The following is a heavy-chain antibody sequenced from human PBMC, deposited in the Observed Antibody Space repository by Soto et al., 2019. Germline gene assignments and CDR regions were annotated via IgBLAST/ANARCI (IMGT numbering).Heavy chain of an antibody. D-gene: IGHD3-3*01. J-gene: IGHJ4*02. V-gene: IGHV1-18*01. Sequence: GASVKVSCKASGGTFSSYAISWVRQAPGQGLEWMGGISAYNGNTNYAQKLQGRVTMTTDTSTSTAYMELRSLRSDDTAVYYCARDRSKYYDFWNWGQGTLVTVSS. CDR3: ARDRSKYYDFWN. CDR1: GGTFSSYA. CDR2: ISAYNGNT.